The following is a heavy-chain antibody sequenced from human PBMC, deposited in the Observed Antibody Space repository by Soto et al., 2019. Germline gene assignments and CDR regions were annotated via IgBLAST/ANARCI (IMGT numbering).Heavy chain of an antibody. CDR2: IYYSGST. Sequence: SETLSLTCTVSGGSISSSSYYWGWIRQPPGKGLEWIGSIYYSGSTYYNPSLKSRVTISVDTSKNQFSLKLSSVTAADTAVYYCARHFLHAVTTYFDYWGQGTLVTVSS. V-gene: IGHV4-39*01. J-gene: IGHJ4*02. CDR1: GGSISSSSYY. D-gene: IGHD4-17*01. CDR3: ARHFLHAVTTYFDY.